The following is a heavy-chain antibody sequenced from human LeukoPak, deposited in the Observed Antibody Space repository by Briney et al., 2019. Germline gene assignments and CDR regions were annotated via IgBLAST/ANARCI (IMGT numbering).Heavy chain of an antibody. Sequence: PGGSLRLSCAASGFTFDDYGMHWVRQPPGKGLEWVSGISWNSGNIGYADSVKGRFTISRDNAKNSLYLQMDSLRAEDTAFYYCAKVDGYNSGWYDYWGQGTLVTVSS. D-gene: IGHD6-19*01. CDR2: ISWNSGNI. CDR3: AKVDGYNSGWYDY. J-gene: IGHJ4*02. V-gene: IGHV3-9*01. CDR1: GFTFDDYG.